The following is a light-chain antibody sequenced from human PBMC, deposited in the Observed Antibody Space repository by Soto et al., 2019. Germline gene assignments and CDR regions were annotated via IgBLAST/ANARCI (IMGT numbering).Light chain of an antibody. Sequence: DIQMTQSPSTLSASLGDRVTITCRASQSISTWLAWYQQKPGKAPKLLIYDASSLGSGVPSRFSGSGSGTDFTLTISSLQPEDFAAYYCLQDYNYPYTFGQGTKVDIK. V-gene: IGKV1-5*01. J-gene: IGKJ2*01. CDR1: QSISTW. CDR2: DAS. CDR3: LQDYNYPYT.